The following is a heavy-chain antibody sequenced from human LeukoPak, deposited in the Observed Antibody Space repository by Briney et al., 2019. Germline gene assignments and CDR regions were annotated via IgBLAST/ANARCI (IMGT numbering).Heavy chain of an antibody. CDR1: GYTFTSYP. Sequence: ASVTVSCKASGYTFTSYPISWVRQAPGQGLEWMGWITTYNGNTHYAQKLQGRVTMTTETSTSTAYMDLRGLRSDDTAVYYCARGYGYGDYVGDFDYGAREPWSPSPQ. CDR3: ARGYGYGDYVGDFD. J-gene: IGHJ4*02. V-gene: IGHV1-18*01. D-gene: IGHD4-17*01. CDR2: ITTYNGNT.